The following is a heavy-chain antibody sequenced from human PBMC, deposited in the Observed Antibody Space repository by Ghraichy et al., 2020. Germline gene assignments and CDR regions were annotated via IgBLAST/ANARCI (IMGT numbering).Heavy chain of an antibody. CDR1: GFTFSSYG. V-gene: IGHV3-30*18. Sequence: LSLTCAASGFTFSSYGMHWVRQAPGKGLEWVAVISYDGSNKYYADSGKGRFTISRDNSKNTLYLQMNSLRAEDTAVYYCAKDGYCSSTSCWESLNYYYYGMDVWGQGTTVTVSS. D-gene: IGHD2-2*01. J-gene: IGHJ6*02. CDR2: ISYDGSNK. CDR3: AKDGYCSSTSCWESLNYYYYGMDV.